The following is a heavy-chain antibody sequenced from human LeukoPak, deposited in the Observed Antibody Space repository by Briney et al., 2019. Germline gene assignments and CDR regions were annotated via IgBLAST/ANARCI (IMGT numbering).Heavy chain of an antibody. CDR1: GYTFTDYY. D-gene: IGHD5-24*01. CDR2: INPNSGVT. V-gene: IGHV1-2*02. Sequence: ASVKVSCKASGYTFTDYYIHWVRQAPGQGLEWMAWINPNSGVTNYPQKFQGRVTMTRDTSISTAYMELGGLTSDDTAVYYCAREEVDGPSPIDIWGQGTMVTVSS. CDR3: AREEVDGPSPIDI. J-gene: IGHJ3*02.